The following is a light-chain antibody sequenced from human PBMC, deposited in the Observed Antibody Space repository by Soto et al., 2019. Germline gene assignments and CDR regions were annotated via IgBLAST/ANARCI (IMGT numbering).Light chain of an antibody. CDR3: QQYGSSST. J-gene: IGKJ5*01. Sequence: IVLTQSPVTLSLSPGERATLSCRASQSVGSSYLAWYQQKPGQPPRLLIYGASSRPTGIPDRFSGSGSGTDFTLTISRLEPEDFAVYYCQQYGSSSTFGQGTRLE. V-gene: IGKV3-20*01. CDR2: GAS. CDR1: QSVGSSY.